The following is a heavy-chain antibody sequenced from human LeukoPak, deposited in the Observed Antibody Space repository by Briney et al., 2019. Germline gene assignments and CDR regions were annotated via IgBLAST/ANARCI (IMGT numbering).Heavy chain of an antibody. J-gene: IGHJ4*02. Sequence: GGSLRLSCAASGLTFSGFAMYWVRQAPGKGLEWVAVISYDGSNKYYADSVKGRFTISRDNSKNTLYLQMNSLRAEDTAVYYCATPLIAVAGTGAFDYWGQGTLVTVSS. D-gene: IGHD6-19*01. V-gene: IGHV3-30-3*01. CDR1: GLTFSGFA. CDR3: ATPLIAVAGTGAFDY. CDR2: ISYDGSNK.